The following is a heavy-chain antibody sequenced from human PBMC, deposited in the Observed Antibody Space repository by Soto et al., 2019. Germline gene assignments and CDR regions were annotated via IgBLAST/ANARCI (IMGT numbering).Heavy chain of an antibody. CDR3: AGEGDGPYYFYYYAMDV. Sequence: QVQLQESGPGLVKPSETLSLTCTVSGGSVSSGSYYWSWIRQPPGKGLEWIGYIYYSGSTNYNSQLRRRVTQPVDPSKNQFSLKLSSVTAADTAVYYCAGEGDGPYYFYYYAMDVWGQGTTVTVSS. CDR2: IYYSGST. J-gene: IGHJ6*02. CDR1: GGSVSSGSYY. V-gene: IGHV4-61*01.